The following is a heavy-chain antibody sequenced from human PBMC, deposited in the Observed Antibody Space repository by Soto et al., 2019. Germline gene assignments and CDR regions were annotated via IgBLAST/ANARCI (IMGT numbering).Heavy chain of an antibody. Sequence: QVQLVESGGDVVQPGRSLRLSCAASGFTFSSYAMHWVRQAPGKGLEWGAVISYDGKNKYYADSVKGRLTISKDNAKNTLYLQISSLRADDTAVYYCARNRGSGLYWTDYWGQGTLVTVSS. J-gene: IGHJ4*02. CDR2: ISYDGKNK. V-gene: IGHV3-30*04. CDR3: ARNRGSGLYWTDY. CDR1: GFTFSSYA. D-gene: IGHD6-19*01.